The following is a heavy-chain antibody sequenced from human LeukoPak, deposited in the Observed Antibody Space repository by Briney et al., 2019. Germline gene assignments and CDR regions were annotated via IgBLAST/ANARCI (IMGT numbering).Heavy chain of an antibody. CDR2: MHYIGST. D-gene: IGHD7-27*01. V-gene: IGHV4-59*01. J-gene: IGHJ4*02. CDR1: GGSISSYY. Sequence: PSETLSLTCTVSGGSISSYYWSWIRQPPGKGLEWIGYMHYIGSTNYNPSLKSRVSISLDTSKNQFSLRLSSVTAADTAVYYCARVDANWGFIDYWGQGTLVTVSS. CDR3: ARVDANWGFIDY.